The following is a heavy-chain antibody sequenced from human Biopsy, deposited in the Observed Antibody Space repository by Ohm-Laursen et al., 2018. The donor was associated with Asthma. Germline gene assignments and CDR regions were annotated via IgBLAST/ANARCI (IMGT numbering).Heavy chain of an antibody. D-gene: IGHD6-13*01. CDR2: FYYSGTT. V-gene: IGHV4-39*01. Sequence: SDTLSLTFSLSSGSGGYMRSGNYYWGWIRQPPGKGLERIGRFYYSGTTYYNPSLESRVTVTADTSKKKFSLKLTCVTAADTAVYYCVRGSSSWHHGPFHYYYGLDVWGQGTTATVSS. J-gene: IGHJ6*02. CDR1: SGSGGYMRSGNYY. CDR3: VRGSSSWHHGPFHYYYGLDV.